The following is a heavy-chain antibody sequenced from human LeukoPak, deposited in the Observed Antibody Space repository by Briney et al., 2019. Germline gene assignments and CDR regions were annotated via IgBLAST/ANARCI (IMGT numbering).Heavy chain of an antibody. CDR1: GFTSSSYA. V-gene: IGHV3-23*01. CDR2: ISGSGGST. D-gene: IGHD1-1*01. J-gene: IGHJ4*02. Sequence: GGSLRLSCAASGFTSSSYAMSWVRQAPGKGLEWVSAISGSGGSTYYADSVKGRFTISRDNSKNTLYLQMNSLRAEDTAVYYCAKDQEERPYYFDYWGQGTLVTVSS. CDR3: AKDQEERPYYFDY.